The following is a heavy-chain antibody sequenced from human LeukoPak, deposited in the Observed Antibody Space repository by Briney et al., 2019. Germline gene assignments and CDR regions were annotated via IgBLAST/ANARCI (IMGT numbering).Heavy chain of an antibody. CDR1: GYSISSGYY. Sequence: PSETLSLTCAVSGYSISSGYYWGWIRQPPGKGLEWIGRIYTSGSTNYNPSLKSRVTMSVDTSKNQFSLKLSSVTAADTAVYYCARGQRGPYYYYYMDVWGKGTTVTVSS. J-gene: IGHJ6*03. CDR3: ARGQRGPYYYYYMDV. V-gene: IGHV4-38-2*01. CDR2: IYTSGST.